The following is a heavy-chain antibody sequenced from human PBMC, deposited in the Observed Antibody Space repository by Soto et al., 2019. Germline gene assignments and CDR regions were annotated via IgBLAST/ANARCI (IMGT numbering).Heavy chain of an antibody. CDR1: GFTFDDNA. D-gene: IGHD3-16*01. Sequence: GGSLRLSCAVSGFTFDDNAMHWVRQAPEKGLEWVSGINWKSDIGYADSVKGRFTISRDNAENSLYLQMNSLRAEDTALYYCAISQDRGGRTTFIYWGQGTQV. V-gene: IGHV3-9*01. J-gene: IGHJ4*02. CDR2: INWKSDI. CDR3: AISQDRGGRTTFIY.